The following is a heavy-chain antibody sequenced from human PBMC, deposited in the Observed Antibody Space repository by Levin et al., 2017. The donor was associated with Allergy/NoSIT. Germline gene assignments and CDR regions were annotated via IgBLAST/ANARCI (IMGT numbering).Heavy chain of an antibody. Sequence: SETLSLTCTVSGGSISSSSYYWGWIRQPPGKGLEWIGSIYYSGSTYYNPSLKSRVTISVDTSKNQFSLKLSSVTAADTAVYYCARDFISVYANFDYWGQGTLVTVSS. CDR1: GGSISSSSYY. V-gene: IGHV4-39*07. J-gene: IGHJ4*02. CDR3: ARDFISVYANFDY. D-gene: IGHD2-8*01. CDR2: IYYSGST.